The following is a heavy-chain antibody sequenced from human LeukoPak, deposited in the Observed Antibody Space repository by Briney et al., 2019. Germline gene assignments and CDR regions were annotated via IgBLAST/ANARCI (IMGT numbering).Heavy chain of an antibody. J-gene: IGHJ1*01. V-gene: IGHV3-23*01. Sequence: SCKASGFTFSSYAMSWVRQAPGKGLEWASAISGSGGSTYYADSVKGRFTISRDNSKNTLYLQMNSLRAEDTAVYYCAKVGQWHDAEYFQHWGQGTLVTVSS. CDR1: GFTFSSYA. CDR3: AKVGQWHDAEYFQH. CDR2: ISGSGGST. D-gene: IGHD6-19*01.